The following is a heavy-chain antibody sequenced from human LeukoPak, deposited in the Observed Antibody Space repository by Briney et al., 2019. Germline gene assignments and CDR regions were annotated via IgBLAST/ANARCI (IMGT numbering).Heavy chain of an antibody. J-gene: IGHJ4*02. V-gene: IGHV3-15*01. CDR2: IKSKTDGETT. CDR1: GFTFSKPW. D-gene: IGHD3-10*01. CDR3: TTRVWVGFDFYY. Sequence: PGGSLRLSCAASGFTFSKPWMSWVRQAPGKGLEWVGRIKSKTDGETTDFAAPVKGRFTISRDESKNTVSLQMNSLKVEDTAVYYCTTRVWVGFDFYYWGQGALVTSST.